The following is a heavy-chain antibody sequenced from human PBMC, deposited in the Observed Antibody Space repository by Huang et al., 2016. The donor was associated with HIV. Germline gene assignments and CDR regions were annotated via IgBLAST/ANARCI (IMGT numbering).Heavy chain of an antibody. J-gene: IGHJ6*02. CDR1: GYRFRSNW. CDR3: ARLIGSPSFYYGLDV. CDR2: IYPGVSDT. V-gene: IGHV5-51*01. D-gene: IGHD3-10*01. Sequence: EVQLVQSGAEVKKPGESLKISCKGSGYRFRSNWIGWVRQMPGKGLEWMGIIYPGVSDTRYRPSFQGQVTISADKSINTAYLQWSSLKASYTAMYYCARLIGSPSFYYGLDVWGQGTTVTVSS.